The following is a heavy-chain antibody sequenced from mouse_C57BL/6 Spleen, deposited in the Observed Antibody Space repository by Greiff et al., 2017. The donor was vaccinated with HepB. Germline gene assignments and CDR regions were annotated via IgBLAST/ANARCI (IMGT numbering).Heavy chain of an antibody. Sequence: VQLQESGPGLVKPSQSLSLTCTVTGYSITSGYGWNWIRQVPGNKLEWMGYISYSGSTNYNPSLKSRISITRDTSKNQFFLQLNSVTTEDTATYYCARTARIKYWGQGTTLTVSS. CDR2: ISYSGST. CDR1: GYSITSGYG. V-gene: IGHV3-2*02. J-gene: IGHJ2*01. CDR3: ARTARIKY. D-gene: IGHD1-2*01.